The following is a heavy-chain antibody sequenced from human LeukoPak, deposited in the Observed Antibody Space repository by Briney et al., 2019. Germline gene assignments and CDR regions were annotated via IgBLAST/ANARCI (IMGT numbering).Heavy chain of an antibody. CDR1: GFTVISIY. CDR3: ATNNGEYASVYYKGYFHR. D-gene: IGHD5/OR15-5a*01. J-gene: IGHJ1*01. V-gene: IGHV3-53*01. Sequence: PGGSLRLSCAASGFTVISIYMSWVRQAPGKELDWVSINYSAGTTYYADSVRGRFTISRDNSKNTLYLQMNSLRAEDTAVYYCATNNGEYASVYYKGYFHRWGQGTLVTVSS. CDR2: NYSAGTT.